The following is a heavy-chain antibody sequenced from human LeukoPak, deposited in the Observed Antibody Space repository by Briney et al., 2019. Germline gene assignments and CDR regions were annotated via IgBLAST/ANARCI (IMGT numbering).Heavy chain of an antibody. CDR2: ISAYNGNT. CDR3: ARHPNPIFGVVTSLLEPSFSRWFDP. Sequence: ASVKVSCKASGYTFTRYGISWVRQAPGQGLEWMGWISAYNGNTNYAQKLQGRVTMTTDTSTSTAYMELRSLRSDDTAVYYCARHPNPIFGVVTSLLEPSFSRWFDPWGQGTLVTVSS. V-gene: IGHV1-18*01. CDR1: GYTFTRYG. D-gene: IGHD3-3*01. J-gene: IGHJ5*02.